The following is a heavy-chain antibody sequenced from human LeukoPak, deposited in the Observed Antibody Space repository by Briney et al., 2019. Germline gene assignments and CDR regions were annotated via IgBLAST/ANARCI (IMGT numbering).Heavy chain of an antibody. CDR3: AIDPYCSSSSCYTNWFDP. D-gene: IGHD2-2*02. J-gene: IGHJ5*02. CDR1: GGSLSSYY. V-gene: IGHV4-4*07. CDR2: IYNSGST. Sequence: SETLSLTCTVSGGSLSSYYWSWLRQPAGKGLEWIGRIYNSGSTNYNPSLQSRVTMSVDTSKNQFSLKLSSVTAADTAVYYCAIDPYCSSSSCYTNWFDPWGQGTLVTVSS.